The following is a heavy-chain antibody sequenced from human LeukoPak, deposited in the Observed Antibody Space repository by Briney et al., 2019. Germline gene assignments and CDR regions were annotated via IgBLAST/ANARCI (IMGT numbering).Heavy chain of an antibody. Sequence: PGGSLRLSCAASGFTFSSYAMSWVRQAPGKGLEWVSAISGSGGSTYYADSVKGRFTISRDNSKNTLYLQMNSLRAEDTAVYYCAKIRGKHTSGREADYWGQGTLVTVSS. V-gene: IGHV3-23*01. D-gene: IGHD6-19*01. CDR3: AKIRGKHTSGREADY. CDR1: GFTFSSYA. J-gene: IGHJ4*02. CDR2: ISGSGGST.